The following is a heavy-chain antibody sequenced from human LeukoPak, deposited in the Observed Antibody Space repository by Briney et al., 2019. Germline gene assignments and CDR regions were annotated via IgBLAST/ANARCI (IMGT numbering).Heavy chain of an antibody. CDR1: GFTFSSYA. V-gene: IGHV3-30-3*01. CDR3: ARDGYDFWSGYYTGEGGYNWFDP. D-gene: IGHD3-3*01. CDR2: ISYDGSNK. J-gene: IGHJ5*02. Sequence: GRSLRLSCAASGFTFSSYAMHWVRQAPGKGLEWVAVISYDGSNKYYADSVKGRFTISRDNSKNTLYLQMNSLRAEDTAVYYCARDGYDFWSGYYTGEGGYNWFDPWGQGTLVTVSS.